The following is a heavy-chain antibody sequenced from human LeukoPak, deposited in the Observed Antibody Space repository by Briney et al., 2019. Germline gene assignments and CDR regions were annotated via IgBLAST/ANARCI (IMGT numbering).Heavy chain of an antibody. CDR3: ARDIDRVFNWFDP. CDR1: GYIFTSYA. D-gene: IGHD6-13*01. V-gene: IGHV1-3*01. J-gene: IGHJ5*02. CDR2: INAGNGNT. Sequence: GASVKVSCKASGYIFTSYAMHWVRQAPGQRLEWMGWINAGNGNTKYSQKFQGRVTITRDTSATTVYMELSSLRSEDTAVYYCARDIDRVFNWFDPWGQGTVVTVSS.